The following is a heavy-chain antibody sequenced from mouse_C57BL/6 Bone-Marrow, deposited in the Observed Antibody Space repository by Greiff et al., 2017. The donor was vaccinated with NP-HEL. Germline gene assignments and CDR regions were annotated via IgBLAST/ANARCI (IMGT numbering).Heavy chain of an antibody. Sequence: LQESGAELVRPGASVTLSCKASGYTFTDYEMHWVKQTPVHGLEWIGAIDPETGGTAYNQKFKGKAILTADKSSSTAYMELRSLTSEDSAVYYCTRSGTFGYYGYVGYFDVWGTGTTVTVSA. CDR1: GYTFTDYE. J-gene: IGHJ1*03. D-gene: IGHD2-2*01. V-gene: IGHV1-15*01. CDR2: IDPETGGT. CDR3: TRSGTFGYYGYVGYFDV.